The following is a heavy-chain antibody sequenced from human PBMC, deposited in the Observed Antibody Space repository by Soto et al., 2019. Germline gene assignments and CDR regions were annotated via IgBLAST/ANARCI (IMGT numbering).Heavy chain of an antibody. J-gene: IGHJ4*02. CDR1: GYTLTVYY. CDR3: ARSYVQSRPIDY. CDR2: MNPGDGST. D-gene: IGHD3-10*02. V-gene: IGHV1-46*01. Sequence: GASVKVSCKASGYTLTVYYIHWVRQAPGQGREWMGIMNPGDGSTRYAQMFQGRVTMIRDTSTSTVYMELNSLRSEDTAVYYCARSYVQSRPIDYWGQGTLVTVSS.